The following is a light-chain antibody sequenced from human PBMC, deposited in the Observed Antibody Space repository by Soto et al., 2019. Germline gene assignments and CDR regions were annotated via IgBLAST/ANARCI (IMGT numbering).Light chain of an antibody. CDR3: QQYNICPQT. CDR1: QSFNSTY. J-gene: IGKJ1*01. Sequence: IASTQPAWTLYFSPWATATIPRSASQSFNSTYLAWYQQKPGQAPRLLIYGASTRATGIPARFSGSGSGTEFTLTISSLQSEDFAVYFCQQYNICPQTFGQGTKVDIK. CDR2: GAS. V-gene: IGKV3-15*01.